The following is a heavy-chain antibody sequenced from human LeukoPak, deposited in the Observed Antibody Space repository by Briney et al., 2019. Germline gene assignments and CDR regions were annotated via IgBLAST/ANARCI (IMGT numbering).Heavy chain of an antibody. D-gene: IGHD6-19*01. CDR2: INSDGSST. V-gene: IGHV3-74*01. CDR3: ARDLAVAVNYYGMDV. CDR1: GFTFSSYW. J-gene: IGHJ6*02. Sequence: GGSLRLSCAASGFTFSSYWMHWVRQAPGKGLAWVSRINSDGSSTSYADSVKGRFTISRDNAKNTLYLQMNSLRAEDTAVYYCARDLAVAVNYYGMDVWGQGTTVTVSS.